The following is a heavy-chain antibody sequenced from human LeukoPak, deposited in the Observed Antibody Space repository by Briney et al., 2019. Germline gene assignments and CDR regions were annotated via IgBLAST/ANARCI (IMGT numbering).Heavy chain of an antibody. D-gene: IGHD2-2*01. V-gene: IGHV4-4*02. CDR2: IYHSGSP. Sequence: SGTLSLTCAVSGGSISSNNWWGWVRQPPGKGLEWIGEIYHSGSPNYNPSLKSRVTISVDKSRNHFSLNLSSVTAADTAVYYCARGGSGYCSSTNCYPYDYWGQGTLVTVSS. CDR1: GGSISSNNW. CDR3: ARGGSGYCSSTNCYPYDY. J-gene: IGHJ4*02.